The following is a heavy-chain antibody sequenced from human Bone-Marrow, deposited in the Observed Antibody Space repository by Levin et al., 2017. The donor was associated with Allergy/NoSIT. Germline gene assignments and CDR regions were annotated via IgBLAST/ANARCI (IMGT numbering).Heavy chain of an antibody. V-gene: IGHV3-74*01. Sequence: GESLKISCAASGFTFSSYWMHWVRQAPGKGLVWVSRINSDGSSTSYADSVKGRFTISRDNAKNTLYLQMNSLRAEDTAVYYCAREFEEEGDVSWFDPWGQGTLVTVSS. CDR1: GFTFSSYW. D-gene: IGHD3-16*01. J-gene: IGHJ5*02. CDR2: INSDGSST. CDR3: AREFEEEGDVSWFDP.